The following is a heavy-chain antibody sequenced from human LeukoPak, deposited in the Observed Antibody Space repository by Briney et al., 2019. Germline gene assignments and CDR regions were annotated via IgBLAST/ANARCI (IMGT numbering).Heavy chain of an antibody. CDR3: ARGGDPQGHFQH. Sequence: GASVKVSCKASGYTFTSYDINWVRQATGQGLEWMGGIIPIFGTANYAQKFQGRVTITADESTSTAYMELSSLRSEDTAVYYCARGGDPQGHFQHWGQGTLVTVSS. CDR1: GYTFTSYD. D-gene: IGHD5-12*01. V-gene: IGHV1-69*13. J-gene: IGHJ1*01. CDR2: IIPIFGTA.